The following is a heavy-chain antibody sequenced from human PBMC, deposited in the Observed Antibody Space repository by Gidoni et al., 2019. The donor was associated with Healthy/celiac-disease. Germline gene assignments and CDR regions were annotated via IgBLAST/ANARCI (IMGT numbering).Heavy chain of an antibody. CDR3: AKAEYSSSSLIGY. D-gene: IGHD6-6*01. CDR2: ISWNSGSI. Sequence: EVQLVESGGGLVQPGRSLRLSCAASGFTFDDYAMHWVRQAPGKGLEWVSGISWNSGSIGYADSVKGRFTISRDNAKNSLYLQMNSLRAEDTALYYCAKAEYSSSSLIGYWGQGTLVTVSS. V-gene: IGHV3-9*01. CDR1: GFTFDDYA. J-gene: IGHJ4*02.